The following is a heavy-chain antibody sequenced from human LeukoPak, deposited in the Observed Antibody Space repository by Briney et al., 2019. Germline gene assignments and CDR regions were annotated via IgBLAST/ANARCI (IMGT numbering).Heavy chain of an antibody. Sequence: GGSLRLSCAASGFTFSSYGMHWVRQAPGKGLEWVAVISYDGSNKYYADSVKGRFTISRDNSKNTLYLQMNSLRAEDTAVYYCAKGDSSQGTDYWGQGTLVTVSS. CDR3: AKGDSSQGTDY. CDR2: ISYDGSNK. CDR1: GFTFSSYG. V-gene: IGHV3-30*18. J-gene: IGHJ4*02. D-gene: IGHD6-13*01.